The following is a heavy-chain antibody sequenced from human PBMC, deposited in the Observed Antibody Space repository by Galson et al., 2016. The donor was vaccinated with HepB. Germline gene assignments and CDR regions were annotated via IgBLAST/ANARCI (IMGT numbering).Heavy chain of an antibody. V-gene: IGHV3-48*01. D-gene: IGHD3-16*01. J-gene: IGHJ6*04. CDR3: ASFGDWDYYGMDV. Sequence: SCAASGFSFSGYSMNWVRQAPGKGLEWLSPITSSSGSIYYADSVKGRFTISRDNAKNSLFLQMNSLRAEDTAVYSCASFGDWDYYGMDVWGKGTTVIVSS. CDR1: GFSFSGYS. CDR2: ITSSSGSI.